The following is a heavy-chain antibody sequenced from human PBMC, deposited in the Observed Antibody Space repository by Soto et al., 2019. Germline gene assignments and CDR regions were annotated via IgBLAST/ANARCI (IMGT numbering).Heavy chain of an antibody. CDR1: GFSLSTSGVG. V-gene: IGHV2-5*01. Sequence: SGPTLVNPTQTLTLTCTFSGFSLSTSGVGVGWIRQPPGKALEWLALIYWNDDKRYSPSLKSRLTITKDTSKNQVVLTMTNMDPVDTATYYCAHRPPSYYGSGSYYDVFDYWGQGTLVTVSS. D-gene: IGHD3-10*01. CDR3: AHRPPSYYGSGSYYDVFDY. J-gene: IGHJ4*02. CDR2: IYWNDDK.